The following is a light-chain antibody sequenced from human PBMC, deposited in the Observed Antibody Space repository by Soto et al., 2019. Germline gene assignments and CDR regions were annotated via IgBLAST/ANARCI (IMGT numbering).Light chain of an antibody. CDR2: GTS. J-gene: IGKJ4*01. V-gene: IGKV3-20*01. CDR1: QSVSSSY. Sequence: ENVLTQFPGTLSLSPGERATLSCRASQSVSSSYLAWYQQKPGQAPRLLIYGTSSRATGVPDRFSGSGSGTEFTLTISRLEPEDFAVYFCQQYGGSPPLTFGGGTKVEI. CDR3: QQYGGSPPLT.